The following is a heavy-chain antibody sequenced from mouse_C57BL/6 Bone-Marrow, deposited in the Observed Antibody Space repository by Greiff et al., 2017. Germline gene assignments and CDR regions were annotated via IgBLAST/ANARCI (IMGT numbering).Heavy chain of an antibody. J-gene: IGHJ4*01. V-gene: IGHV2-2*01. CDR3: ARSRPAFITTVVAPMDY. D-gene: IGHD1-1*01. CDR1: GFSLTSYG. CDR2: IWSGGST. Sequence: VKVVESGPGLVQPSQSLSITCTVSGFSLTSYGVHWVRQSPGKGLEWLGVIWSGGSTDYNAAFISRLSIRKDNSKSQFFFKMNSLQADDTAIYYCARSRPAFITTVVAPMDYWGQGTSVTVSS.